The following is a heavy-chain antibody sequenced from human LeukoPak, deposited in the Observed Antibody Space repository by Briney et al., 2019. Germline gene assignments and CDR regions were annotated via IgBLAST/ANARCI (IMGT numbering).Heavy chain of an antibody. V-gene: IGHV3-23*01. D-gene: IGHD5-18*01. J-gene: IGHJ4*02. Sequence: GGSLRLSCAASGFTFSSYAMSWVRQAPGKGLEWVSAISGSGGSTYYADSVKGRFTISRDNSKNTPYLQMNSLRAEDTAVYYCAKEGWYSYGPTLRYFDYWGQGTLVTVSS. CDR3: AKEGWYSYGPTLRYFDY. CDR1: GFTFSSYA. CDR2: ISGSGGST.